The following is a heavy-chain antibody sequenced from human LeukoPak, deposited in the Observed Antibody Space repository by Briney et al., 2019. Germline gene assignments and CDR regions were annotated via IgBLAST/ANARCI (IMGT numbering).Heavy chain of an antibody. J-gene: IGHJ4*02. CDR2: IYSSGTT. V-gene: IGHV4-61*09. D-gene: IGHD4-17*01. Sequence: PSETLSLTCTVSGDSIYSGNNYWSWTRQPAGKGPEWIGHIYSSGTTNYNPSLKSRVTMSVDTSKNQFSLKLTSVTAADTAVYYCARGSTVRSFDYWGQGTLVTVSS. CDR1: GDSIYSGNNY. CDR3: ARGSTVRSFDY.